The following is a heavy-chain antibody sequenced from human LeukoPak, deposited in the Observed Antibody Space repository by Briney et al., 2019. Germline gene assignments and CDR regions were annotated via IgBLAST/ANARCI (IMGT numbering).Heavy chain of an antibody. CDR1: GFTFDTYG. Sequence: GGSLRLSCAASGFTFDTYGLHWVRQVPGKGLEWVAAISYEGGNRYYANSVKGRFAISRDNLQTTLYLQMDSLGDDDTAVYYCARVLGNGYSGFDLFNYGMDVWGQGTTVTVSS. CDR2: ISYEGGNR. J-gene: IGHJ6*02. V-gene: IGHV3-30*09. D-gene: IGHD5-12*01. CDR3: ARVLGNGYSGFDLFNYGMDV.